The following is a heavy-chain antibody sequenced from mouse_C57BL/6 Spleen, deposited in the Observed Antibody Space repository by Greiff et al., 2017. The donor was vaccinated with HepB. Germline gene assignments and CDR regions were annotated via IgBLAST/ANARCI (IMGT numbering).Heavy chain of an antibody. CDR1: GYTFTSYW. CDR2: IYPSDSET. CDR3: AREGGFYYYGSSPTRAMDY. J-gene: IGHJ4*01. Sequence: VQLQQPGAELVRPGSSVKLSCKASGYTFTSYWMDWVKQRPGQGLEWIGNIYPSDSETHYNQKFKDKATLTVDKSSSTAYMQLSSLTSEDSAVYYCAREGGFYYYGSSPTRAMDYWGQGTSVTVSS. V-gene: IGHV1-61*01. D-gene: IGHD1-1*01.